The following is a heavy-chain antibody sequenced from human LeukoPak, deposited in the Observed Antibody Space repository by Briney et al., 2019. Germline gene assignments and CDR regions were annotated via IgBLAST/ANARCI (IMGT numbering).Heavy chain of an antibody. D-gene: IGHD1-7*01. CDR1: GGSLSSDNYY. V-gene: IGHV4-30-2*01. Sequence: SETLSLTCTVSGGSLSSDNYYWGWIRQPPGKGLEWIGYIYHSGSTYYNPSLKSRVTISVDRSKNQFSLKLSSVTAADTAVYYCARDSRTGSTGYWGQGTLVTVSS. CDR2: IYHSGST. J-gene: IGHJ4*02. CDR3: ARDSRTGSTGY.